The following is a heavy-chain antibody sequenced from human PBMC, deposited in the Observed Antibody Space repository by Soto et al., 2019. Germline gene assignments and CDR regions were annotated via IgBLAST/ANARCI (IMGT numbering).Heavy chain of an antibody. J-gene: IGHJ3*02. CDR1: GFTFSSYA. V-gene: IGHV3-23*01. CDR3: AKGGYCSGGSCHDAFDI. D-gene: IGHD2-15*01. CDR2: ISGSGGST. Sequence: GGSLRLSCAASGFTFSSYAMSWVRQAPGKGLEWVSAISGSGGSTYYAVSVKGRFTISRDNSKNTLYLQMNSLRAEDTAVYYCAKGGYCSGGSCHDAFDIWGQGTMASVSS.